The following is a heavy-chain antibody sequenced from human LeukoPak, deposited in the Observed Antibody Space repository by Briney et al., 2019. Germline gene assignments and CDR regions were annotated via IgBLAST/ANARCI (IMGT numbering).Heavy chain of an antibody. J-gene: IGHJ3*02. Sequence: GGSLRLSCAASGFTFSSYWMSWVRQAPGKGLEWVANIKQDGGEKYYVDSVKGRFTISRDNAKNSLYLQMNSLRAEDTAVYYCARALSGYSAADAFDIWGQGTMVTVSS. CDR3: ARALSGYSAADAFDI. CDR1: GFTFSSYW. CDR2: IKQDGGEK. D-gene: IGHD5-12*01. V-gene: IGHV3-7*01.